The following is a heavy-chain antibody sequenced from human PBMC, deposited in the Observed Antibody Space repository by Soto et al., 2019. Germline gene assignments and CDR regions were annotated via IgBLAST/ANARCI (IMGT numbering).Heavy chain of an antibody. V-gene: IGHV4-4*02. CDR1: GDSIRSGNW. D-gene: IGHD1-1*01. Sequence: QVQLQESGPGLVRPSGTLSLTCAVSGDSIRSGNWWSWVRQAPQKGLEWLGEIYHSGTTKYHPSLNAGVTISVDKSKSQFPLTLISVTAADTAVYYCATNRELGPGNLYYNFWGHGTLVAVSS. CDR2: IYHSGTT. CDR3: ATNRELGPGNLYYNF. J-gene: IGHJ4*01.